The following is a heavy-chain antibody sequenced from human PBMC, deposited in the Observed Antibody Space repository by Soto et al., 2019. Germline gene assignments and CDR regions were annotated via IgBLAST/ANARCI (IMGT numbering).Heavy chain of an antibody. V-gene: IGHV1-69*01. CDR1: GDTFSSYA. Sequence: QVQLVQSGAEVKKPGSSVKVSCKASGDTFSSYAISWVRQAPGQGLEWMGGIIPILGTANYAQKFQGRVTITADESNSTANMVLSSLRSEDTAVYYCARGVVPAANEEYYFDYWGQGTLVTVSS. CDR2: IIPILGTA. CDR3: ARGVVPAANEEYYFDY. D-gene: IGHD2-2*01. J-gene: IGHJ4*02.